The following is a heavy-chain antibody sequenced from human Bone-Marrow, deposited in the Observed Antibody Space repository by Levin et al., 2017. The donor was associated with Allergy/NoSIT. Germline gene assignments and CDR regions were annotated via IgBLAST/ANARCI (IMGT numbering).Heavy chain of an antibody. CDR3: ARDPVYCSSSTCYFNYYFGMDV. V-gene: IGHV1-69*13. J-gene: IGHJ6*02. CDR1: GGTFSSSG. Sequence: SVKVSCKASGGTFSSSGISWVRQAPGQGLEWMGGIIPMFDGANYAHNFQGRLTITADESTSTAYMELRSLRSEDTAVYFCARDPVYCSSSTCYFNYYFGMDVWGQGTTVTVSS. CDR2: IIPMFDGA. D-gene: IGHD2-2*01.